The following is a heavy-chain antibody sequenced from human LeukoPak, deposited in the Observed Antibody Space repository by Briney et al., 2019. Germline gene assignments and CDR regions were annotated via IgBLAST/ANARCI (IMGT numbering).Heavy chain of an antibody. CDR1: GFTFSSYA. J-gene: IGHJ3*02. Sequence: GGSLRLSCAASGFTFSSYAMHWVRQAPGKGLEYVSAISSNGGSTYYANSVKGRFTISRDNSKNTLYLQMNSLRAEDTAVYYCAGVRWLPSEADAFDIWGQGTMVTVSS. D-gene: IGHD5-24*01. V-gene: IGHV3-64*01. CDR3: AGVRWLPSEADAFDI. CDR2: ISSNGGST.